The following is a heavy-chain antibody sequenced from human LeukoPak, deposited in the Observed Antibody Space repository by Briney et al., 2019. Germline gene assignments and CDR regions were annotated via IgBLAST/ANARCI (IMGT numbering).Heavy chain of an antibody. CDR2: IYYSVIT. V-gene: IGHV4-59*11. CDR3: ARDYYDRRGEAFDI. J-gene: IGHJ3*02. Sequence: PSETLSVTCTVPGGSIGSHLWSWIRPPPGGGVEWMGHIYYSVITSHNTPLKSRVAIPVDTSKNQFCLQLSSVTAADTAVYYCARDYYDRRGEAFDIWGLGTMVTVSS. CDR1: GGSIGSHL. D-gene: IGHD3-22*01.